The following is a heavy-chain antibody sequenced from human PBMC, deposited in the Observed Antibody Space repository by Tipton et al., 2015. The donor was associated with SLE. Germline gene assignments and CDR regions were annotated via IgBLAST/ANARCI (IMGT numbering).Heavy chain of an antibody. J-gene: IGHJ3*02. CDR2: IYYSGTT. D-gene: IGHD4-17*01. CDR1: GGSISSTAYF. V-gene: IGHV4-31*03. CDR3: ARDRVDRDHADYVWAFDI. Sequence: TLSLTCTVSGGSISSTAYFWSWIRQRPGKGLVWIGNIYYSGTTYYNPSLQSRVIISVDTSSNQFSLSLTSVTAADTAIYFCARDRVDRDHADYVWAFDIWGQGTMVTVSS.